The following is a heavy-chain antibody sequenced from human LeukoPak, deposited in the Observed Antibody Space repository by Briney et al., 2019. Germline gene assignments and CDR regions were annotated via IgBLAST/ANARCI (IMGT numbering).Heavy chain of an antibody. D-gene: IGHD2-2*01. J-gene: IGHJ3*02. CDR2: ISGSGGST. V-gene: IGHV3-23*01. Sequence: GGSLRLSCAASGFTFSSDAMSWVRQAPGKGLEWVSAISGSGGSTYYADSVKGRFTISRDNSKNTLYLQMNSLRAEDTAVYYCAKDQGYCSSTSCYGDAFDIWGQGTMVTVSS. CDR3: AKDQGYCSSTSCYGDAFDI. CDR1: GFTFSSDA.